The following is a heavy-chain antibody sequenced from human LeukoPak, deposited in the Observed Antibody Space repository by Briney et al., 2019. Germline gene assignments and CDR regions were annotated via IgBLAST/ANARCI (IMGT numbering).Heavy chain of an antibody. Sequence: GGSLRLSCAAPGFTFSSYWMSWVRQAPGKGLEWVANIKQDGSEKYYVDSVKGRFTISRDNAKNSLYLQMNSLRAEDTAVYYCATETRYQLLYASVDFDYWGQGTLVTVSS. CDR3: ATETRYQLLYASVDFDY. CDR1: GFTFSSYW. V-gene: IGHV3-7*01. D-gene: IGHD2-2*02. CDR2: IKQDGSEK. J-gene: IGHJ4*02.